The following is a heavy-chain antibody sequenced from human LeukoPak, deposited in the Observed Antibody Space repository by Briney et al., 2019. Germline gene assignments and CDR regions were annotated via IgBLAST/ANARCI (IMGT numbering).Heavy chain of an antibody. V-gene: IGHV4-4*07. CDR3: ARLGGSSWYGVWAFDY. CDR1: GDSISSYY. D-gene: IGHD6-13*01. Sequence: SETLSLTCTVSGDSISSYYCSWIRQPAGKGLEWIGRIYTSGSTNYNPSLKSRVTMSVDTSKNQFSLKVSSVTAADTAVYYCARLGGSSWYGVWAFDYWGQGTLVTVSS. CDR2: IYTSGST. J-gene: IGHJ4*02.